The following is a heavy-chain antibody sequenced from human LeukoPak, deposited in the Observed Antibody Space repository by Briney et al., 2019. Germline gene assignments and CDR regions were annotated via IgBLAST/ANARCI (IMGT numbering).Heavy chain of an antibody. D-gene: IGHD3-16*01. V-gene: IGHV3-15*01. Sequence: GGSLRLSCAASGFTFSNAWMNWVRQAPGKGLEWVGRIKSKVDGGTIEYAAPVRGRFTISREDSKSTVYLQVNSLKTEDTAIYYCSTGGYYFDYWGQGTLVTVSS. CDR2: IKSKVDGGTI. CDR3: STGGYYFDY. J-gene: IGHJ4*02. CDR1: GFTFSNAW.